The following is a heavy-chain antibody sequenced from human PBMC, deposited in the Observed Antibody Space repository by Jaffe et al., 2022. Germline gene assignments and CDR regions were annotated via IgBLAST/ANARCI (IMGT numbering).Heavy chain of an antibody. V-gene: IGHV3-23*01. Sequence: EVQLLESGGGLVQPGGSLRLSCAASGFTFSSYAMSWVRQAPGKGLEWVSAISGSGGSTYYADSVKGRFTISRDNSKNTLYLQMNSLRAEDTAVYYCAKSAAVVVVGTPSQKKYYFDYWGQGTLVTVSS. CDR1: GFTFSSYA. CDR2: ISGSGGST. CDR3: AKSAAVVVVGTPSQKKYYFDY. D-gene: IGHD2-21*01. J-gene: IGHJ4*02.